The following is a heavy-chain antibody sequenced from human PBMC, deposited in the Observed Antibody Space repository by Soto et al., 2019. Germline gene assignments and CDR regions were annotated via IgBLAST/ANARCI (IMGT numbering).Heavy chain of an antibody. CDR3: ASCAREHDAFDI. CDR1: GDSVSSNSAA. V-gene: IGHV6-1*01. Sequence: SQTLSLTCAISGDSVSSNSAAWNWIRQSPSRGLEWLGRTYYRSKWYNDYAVSVKSRITINPETSKNQFSLQLNSVTPEDTAVYYCASCAREHDAFDIWGQGTMVTVSS. CDR2: TYYRSKWYN. D-gene: IGHD1-1*01. J-gene: IGHJ3*02.